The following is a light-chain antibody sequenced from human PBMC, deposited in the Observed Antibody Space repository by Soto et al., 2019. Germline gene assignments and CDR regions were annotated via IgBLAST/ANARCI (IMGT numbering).Light chain of an antibody. CDR3: AAWDDSLNGLYV. J-gene: IGLJ1*01. CDR1: SSNIGSNI. CDR2: SND. Sequence: QSVVTQPPSASGTPGQRVTSSGSGSSSNIGSNIVNWYQHIPGTAPKLLIYSNDQLPSGVPDRFSGSKSGTSASLAISGLQSEDEADYYCAAWDDSLNGLYVFGTGTKLTVL. V-gene: IGLV1-44*01.